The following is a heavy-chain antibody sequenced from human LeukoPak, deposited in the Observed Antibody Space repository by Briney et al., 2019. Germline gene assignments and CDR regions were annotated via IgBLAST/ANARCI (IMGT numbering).Heavy chain of an antibody. CDR3: AREPGTDYRKYYFDY. Sequence: IYSGGTTYYADSVKGRFTISRDNSKNMLYLQMNSLRAEDTAVYYCAREPGTDYRKYYFDYWGQGTLVTVSS. CDR2: IYSGGTT. D-gene: IGHD3/OR15-3a*01. V-gene: IGHV3-53*01. J-gene: IGHJ4*02.